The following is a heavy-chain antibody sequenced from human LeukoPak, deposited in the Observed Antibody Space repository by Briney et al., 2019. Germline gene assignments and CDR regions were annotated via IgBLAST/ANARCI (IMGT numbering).Heavy chain of an antibody. CDR3: ATDRKDSWIRPHPFDY. D-gene: IGHD5-18*01. Sequence: PSVKLSCKVSGHTFTELSIHWVRQAPGNGLEWMGGFDPEQGETIHAQNMEGRGTMSEGTSTQTSYMELLRVRSKDTSVNDRATDRKDSWIRPHPFDYWGQGTLVTVSS. CDR1: GHTFTELS. V-gene: IGHV1-24*01. J-gene: IGHJ4*02. CDR2: FDPEQGET.